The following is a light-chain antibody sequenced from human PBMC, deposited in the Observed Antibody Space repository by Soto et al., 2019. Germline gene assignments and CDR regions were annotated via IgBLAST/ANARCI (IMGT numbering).Light chain of an antibody. CDR1: QSVSSN. J-gene: IGKJ1*01. V-gene: IGKV3-15*01. CDR2: GAS. CDR3: HQYNNWPLWT. Sequence: EIVMTQSPATLSVSPGERATLSCRASQSVSSNLAWYQQKPGQAPRLLIYGASTRATGIAARFSGSGSGTKFTLSISSLQFEDFAVYYCHQYNNWPLWTFGSETKVDIK.